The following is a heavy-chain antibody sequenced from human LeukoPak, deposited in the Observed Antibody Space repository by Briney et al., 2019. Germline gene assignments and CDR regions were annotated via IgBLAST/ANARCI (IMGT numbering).Heavy chain of an antibody. Sequence: GGSLRLSCAASGFTFSHYAMNWVRQAPGRGLEWVSYISSSGSTIHYADSVKGRSTISRDNSKNTLFLQMNSLRAEDTAVYYCAKRRGLELLYYYYMDVWGKGATVTVSS. CDR3: AKRRGLELLYYYYMDV. CDR2: ISSSGSTI. D-gene: IGHD1-7*01. CDR1: GFTFSHYA. V-gene: IGHV3-48*01. J-gene: IGHJ6*03.